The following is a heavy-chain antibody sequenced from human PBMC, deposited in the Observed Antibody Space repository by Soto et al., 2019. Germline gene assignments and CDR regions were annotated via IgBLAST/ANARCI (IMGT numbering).Heavy chain of an antibody. CDR1: GYNFSSYG. D-gene: IGHD3-22*01. V-gene: IGHV1-18*01. CDR3: ARDFYQSSGYCDY. J-gene: IGHJ4*02. CDR2: ISAYSGNT. Sequence: QVQLVQSGAEVKKPGASVKVSCKAYGYNFSSYGLSWVRQAPGQGLEWMGWISAYSGNTVYTQRFKGRLTMATDTSTGTAYMELRSLRSDDTAVYYCARDFYQSSGYCDYWGQGTLVTVSS.